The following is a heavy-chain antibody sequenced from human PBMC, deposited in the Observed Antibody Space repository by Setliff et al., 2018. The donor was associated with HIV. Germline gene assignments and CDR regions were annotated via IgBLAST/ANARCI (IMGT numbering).Heavy chain of an antibody. CDR1: GGSFGVYR. Sequence: SETLSLTCTISGGSFGVYRWSWIRQSAGRGLEWIGRIDSSGTTDYKPSLKSRVTISIDTSRSQFSLRLTSVTAEDTAVYYCARDRHYSGLGSYGPWGPGTLVTVSS. CDR2: IDSSGTT. V-gene: IGHV4-4*07. D-gene: IGHD3-10*01. J-gene: IGHJ5*02. CDR3: ARDRHYSGLGSYGP.